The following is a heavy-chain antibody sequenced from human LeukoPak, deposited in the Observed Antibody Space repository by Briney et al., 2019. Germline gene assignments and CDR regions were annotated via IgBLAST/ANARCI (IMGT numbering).Heavy chain of an antibody. D-gene: IGHD3-3*01. V-gene: IGHV3-66*01. Sequence: PGGSLRLSCAASGFTVSSNYMGWVRQAPGKGLEWVSVIYSGGNTYYADSVKGRFTISRDNSKNTLYLHMNSLRAEDTAVYYCARPWTIFGERYFDFWGRGTLVTVSS. CDR3: ARPWTIFGERYFDF. CDR2: IYSGGNT. J-gene: IGHJ2*01. CDR1: GFTVSSNY.